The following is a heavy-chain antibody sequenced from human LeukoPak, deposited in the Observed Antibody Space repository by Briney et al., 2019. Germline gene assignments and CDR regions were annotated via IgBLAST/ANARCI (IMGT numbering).Heavy chain of an antibody. J-gene: IGHJ4*02. CDR1: GGSFSGYY. D-gene: IGHD5-18*01. Sequence: SETLSLTCAVYGGSFSGYYWSWIRQHPGKGLEWIGYIYYSGSTYYNPSLKSRVTISVDKSKNQFSLKLSSVTAADTAVYYCAGRGYSYGYLGYWGQGTLVTVSS. CDR3: AGRGYSYGYLGY. CDR2: IYYSGST. V-gene: IGHV4-34*01.